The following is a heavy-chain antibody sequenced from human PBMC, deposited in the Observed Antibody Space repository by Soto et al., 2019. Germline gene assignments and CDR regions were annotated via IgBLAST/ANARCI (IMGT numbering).Heavy chain of an antibody. Sequence: QVQLVQSGAEVKKPGSSVKVSCKASGGTFSSYTISWVRQAPGQGLEWMGRIIPILGIANYSQKFQGRVTITADKSTSTAYMELSSLRSEDTAVYYCARDGEAMVRVDYYYGMDVWGQGTTVTVSS. CDR3: ARDGEAMVRVDYYYGMDV. CDR1: GGTFSSYT. CDR2: IIPILGIA. V-gene: IGHV1-69*08. J-gene: IGHJ6*02. D-gene: IGHD3-10*01.